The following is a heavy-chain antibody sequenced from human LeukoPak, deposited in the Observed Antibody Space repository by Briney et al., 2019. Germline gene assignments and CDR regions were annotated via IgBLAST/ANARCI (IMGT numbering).Heavy chain of an antibody. CDR1: GGSFSGYY. Sequence: SETLSLTCAVYGGSFSGYYWSWIRQPPGKGLEWIGEINHSGSTNYNPSLKSRVTISVDTSKNQFSLKLSSLTAADTAVYYCARLRRSRLAEFDYWGQGTLVTFSS. CDR3: ARLRRSRLAEFDY. D-gene: IGHD3-3*02. V-gene: IGHV4-34*01. J-gene: IGHJ4*02. CDR2: INHSGST.